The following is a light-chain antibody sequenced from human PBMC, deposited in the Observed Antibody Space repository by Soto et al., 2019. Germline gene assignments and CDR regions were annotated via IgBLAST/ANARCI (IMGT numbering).Light chain of an antibody. CDR2: GNS. V-gene: IGLV1-40*01. CDR3: QSYDSSLSAYV. Sequence: QSVPAQPPPMSGAPGQKVNIPLTGSSSKIGAGYDLHWYQQLPGTAPKLLLYGNSNRPSGVPDRFSGSKSGTSASLAITGLQAEDEADYYCQSYDSSLSAYVFGTGTKVTVL. CDR1: SSKIGAGYD. J-gene: IGLJ1*01.